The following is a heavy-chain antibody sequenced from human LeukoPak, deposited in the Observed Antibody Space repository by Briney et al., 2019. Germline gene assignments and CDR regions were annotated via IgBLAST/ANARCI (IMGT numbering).Heavy chain of an antibody. V-gene: IGHV4-4*02. J-gene: IGHJ5*02. CDR2: IYHSGST. D-gene: IGHD3-16*02. CDR1: GGSISSRNW. Sequence: DPSGTLSLTCAVSGGSISSRNWWSWVRQPPGKGLEWIGEIYHSGSTNYNPSLKSRVTISVDTSKNQFSLKLSSVTAADTTVYYCARGSYDYVWGSYRSWWFDPWGQGTLVTVSS. CDR3: ARGSYDYVWGSYRSWWFDP.